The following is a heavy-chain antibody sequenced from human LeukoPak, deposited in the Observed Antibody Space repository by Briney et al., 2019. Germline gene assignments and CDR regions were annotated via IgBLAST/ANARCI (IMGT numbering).Heavy chain of an antibody. CDR3: ARRTRELGYCSGGSCYHDAFDI. V-gene: IGHV1-8*01. CDR1: GYTFSSYD. CDR2: MNSNSGNT. Sequence: ASVKVSCKASGYTFSSYDINRVRQATGQGLEWMGWMNSNSGNTGYAQRFQGRVTMTRNTSKNTAYMELSSLRSEDTAVYYCARRTRELGYCSGGSCYHDAFDIWGQGTMVTVPS. J-gene: IGHJ3*02. D-gene: IGHD2-15*01.